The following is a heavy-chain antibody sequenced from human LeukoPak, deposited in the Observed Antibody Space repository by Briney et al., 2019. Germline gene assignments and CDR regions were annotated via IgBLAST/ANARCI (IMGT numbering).Heavy chain of an antibody. D-gene: IGHD3-10*01. V-gene: IGHV4-34*01. CDR3: ARRMVRGVRKGGWFDP. CDR2: INHSGST. CDR1: GGSFSGYY. J-gene: IGHJ5*02. Sequence: SETLSLTCAVYGGSFSGYYWSWIRQPPGKGLEWIGEINHSGSTNYNPSLKSRVTISVDTSKNQFSLKLSSVTAADTAVYYCARRMVRGVRKGGWFDPWGQGTLVTVSS.